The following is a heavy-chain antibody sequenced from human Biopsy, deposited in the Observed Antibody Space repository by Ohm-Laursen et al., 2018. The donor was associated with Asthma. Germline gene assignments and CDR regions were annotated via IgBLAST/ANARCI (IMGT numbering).Heavy chain of an antibody. Sequence: SETLSLTCTVSGGSGSTGSCFCNCIGQPPEKGPEWLGYIDCTWYDNYNPSLKSRVTISVDTSKNQYTQRLNSVTAADTAVYYCARGPNYHGSGRAPIGMDVWGQGTTVTVSS. D-gene: IGHD3-10*01. V-gene: IGHV4-61*01. CDR1: GGSGSTGSCF. CDR2: IDCTWYD. J-gene: IGHJ6*02. CDR3: ARGPNYHGSGRAPIGMDV.